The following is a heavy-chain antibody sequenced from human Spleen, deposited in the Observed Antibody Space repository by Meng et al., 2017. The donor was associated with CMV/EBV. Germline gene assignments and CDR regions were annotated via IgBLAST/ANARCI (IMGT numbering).Heavy chain of an antibody. CDR1: GFTFSSYA. D-gene: IGHD2-2*01. V-gene: IGHV1-2*02. J-gene: IGHJ4*02. CDR2: INPNSGGT. CDR3: ARDPVVPAATIDY. Sequence: GESLKISCAASGFTFSSYAMHWVRQAPGQGLEWMGWINPNSGGTNYAQKFQGRVTMTRDTSISTAYMELSRLRSDDTAVYYCARDPVVPAATIDYWGQGTLVTVSS.